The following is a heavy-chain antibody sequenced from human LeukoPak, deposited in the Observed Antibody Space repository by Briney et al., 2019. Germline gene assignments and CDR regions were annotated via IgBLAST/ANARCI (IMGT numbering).Heavy chain of an antibody. CDR1: GFTFSDYY. CDR2: ISSSVGTI. CDR3: ARDRAPTDAFDI. J-gene: IGHJ3*02. V-gene: IGHV3-11*01. Sequence: GGSLRLSCVASGFTFSDYYMSWIRQAPGKGLECCSYISSSVGTIYYADSVNGRLTISRDNAKNSLYLQMNSLRAEDTAVYYCARDRAPTDAFDIWGQGKMVTVSS. D-gene: IGHD3-10*01.